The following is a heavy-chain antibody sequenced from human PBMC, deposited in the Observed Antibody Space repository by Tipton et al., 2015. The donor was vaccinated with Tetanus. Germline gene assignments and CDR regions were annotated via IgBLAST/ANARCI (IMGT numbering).Heavy chain of an antibody. CDR2: INPSGGRT. D-gene: IGHD3-22*01. CDR1: GYTFTSYF. V-gene: IGHV1-46*01. CDR3: ARGMDYDSSGIDDF. Sequence: QSGAEVKKPGASVNVSCKASGYTFTSYFMQWVRQAPGQGLEWMGIINPSGGRTNYVQKFQGRLTMTRDKSTSTVYMEVSRLRSDDTAIYYCARGMDYDSSGIDDFWGQGTLVTVSS. J-gene: IGHJ4*02.